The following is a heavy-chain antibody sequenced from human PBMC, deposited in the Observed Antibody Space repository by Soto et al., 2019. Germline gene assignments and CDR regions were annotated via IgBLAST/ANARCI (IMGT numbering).Heavy chain of an antibody. V-gene: IGHV4-39*07. J-gene: IGHJ4*02. D-gene: IGHD3-10*01. Sequence: SETLSLTCTVSGGSISTSTYFWDWIRQPPGKGLEWIGSIYYIGNTYYNPSLKSRVTISVDTSKNQFSLKLSSVTAADTAVYYCARVGGFGATTIDYWGQGTLVTVSS. CDR3: ARVGGFGATTIDY. CDR1: GGSISTSTYF. CDR2: IYYIGNT.